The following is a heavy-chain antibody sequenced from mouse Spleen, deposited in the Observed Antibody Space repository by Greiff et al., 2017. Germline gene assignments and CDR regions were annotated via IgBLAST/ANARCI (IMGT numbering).Heavy chain of an antibody. Sequence: EVQLQQSGPVLVKPGASVKMSCKASGYTFTDYYMNWVKQSHGKSLEWIGVINPYNGGTSYNQKFKGKATLTVDKSSSTAYMELNSLTSEDSAVYYCARGYGSRSLWFAYWGQGTLVTVSA. CDR1: GYTFTDYY. CDR3: ARGYGSRSLWFAY. D-gene: IGHD1-1*01. V-gene: IGHV1-19*01. CDR2: INPYNGGT. J-gene: IGHJ3*01.